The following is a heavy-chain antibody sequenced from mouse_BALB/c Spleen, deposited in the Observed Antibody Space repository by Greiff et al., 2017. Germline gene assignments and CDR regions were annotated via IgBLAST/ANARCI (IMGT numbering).Heavy chain of an antibody. J-gene: IGHJ3*01. CDR1: GFYIKDTY. CDR3: ARGGYGRLFAY. D-gene: IGHD2-2*01. V-gene: IGHV14-3*02. CDR2: IDPANGNT. Sequence: EVQLQQSGAELVKPGASVKLSCTASGFYIKDTYMHWVKQRPEQGLEWIGRIDPANGNTKYDPKFQGKATITADTSSNTAYLQLSSLTSEDTAVYYCARGGYGRLFAYWGQGTLVTVSA.